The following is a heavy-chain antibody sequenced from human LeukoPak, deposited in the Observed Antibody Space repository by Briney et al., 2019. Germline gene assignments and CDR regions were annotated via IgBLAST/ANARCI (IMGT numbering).Heavy chain of an antibody. Sequence: GGSLRLSCVASGFTFSSYALSWVRQAPGKGLEWVSAINGRGSRTYYADSVKGRFTISRDNSKNTMFLLMNSLRVEDTALYYCAKGGVYYDFELDPWGQGTLVTVSS. CDR2: INGRGSRT. V-gene: IGHV3-23*01. D-gene: IGHD3-3*01. CDR3: AKGGVYYDFELDP. J-gene: IGHJ5*02. CDR1: GFTFSSYA.